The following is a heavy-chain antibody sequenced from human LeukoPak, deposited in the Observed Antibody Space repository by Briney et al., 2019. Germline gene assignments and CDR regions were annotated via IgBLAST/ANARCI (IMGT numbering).Heavy chain of an antibody. Sequence: GASVKVSCKASGYTFTNYGINWVRQAPGQGLEWMGCINGYNGNTDYVQKLQGRVTMTTDTSTNTAYMELRSLRSDDTAVYYCATDRVGAHDAFDIWGQGTMVTISS. CDR3: ATDRVGAHDAFDI. CDR1: GYTFTNYG. J-gene: IGHJ3*02. D-gene: IGHD1-26*01. V-gene: IGHV1-18*01. CDR2: INGYNGNT.